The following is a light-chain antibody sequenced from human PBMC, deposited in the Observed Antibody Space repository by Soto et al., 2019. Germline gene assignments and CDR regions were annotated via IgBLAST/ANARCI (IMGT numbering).Light chain of an antibody. CDR2: DTS. Sequence: EIVLTQSPGTLSLSPGERATLSCRASQSVSSSYLAWYQQNPGQAPRLLIYDTSSRATGIPDRFSGSGSGTDFTLTISSLEPEDFAVYYCQQRSNWPPITFGQGTRLEIK. J-gene: IGKJ5*01. CDR3: QQRSNWPPIT. CDR1: QSVSSSY. V-gene: IGKV3D-20*02.